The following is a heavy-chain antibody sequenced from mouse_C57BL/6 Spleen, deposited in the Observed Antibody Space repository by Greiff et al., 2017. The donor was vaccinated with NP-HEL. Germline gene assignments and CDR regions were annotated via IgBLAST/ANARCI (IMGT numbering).Heavy chain of an antibody. J-gene: IGHJ4*01. V-gene: IGHV1-64*01. CDR3: ARPLVLRYNAMDY. CDR1: GYTFTSYW. Sequence: QVQLQQPGAELVKPGASVKLSCKASGYTFTSYWMHWVKQRPGQGLEWIGMIHPNSGSTNYNEKFKSKATLTVDKSSSTAYMQLSSLTSEDSAVYYCARPLVLRYNAMDYWGQGTSVTVSS. CDR2: IHPNSGST. D-gene: IGHD1-1*01.